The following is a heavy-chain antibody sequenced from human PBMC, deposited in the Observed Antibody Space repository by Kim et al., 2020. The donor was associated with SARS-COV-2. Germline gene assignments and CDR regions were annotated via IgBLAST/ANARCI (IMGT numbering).Heavy chain of an antibody. J-gene: IGHJ4*02. Sequence: SETLSLTCTVSGVSITSATWWTWVRQPPGKGLEWIGEMFHSGTTNYNPSLKSRVTISVDKSKNPFSLHLNSVTAADTAVYYCSGSTGWYSLDYWGQGTL. CDR2: MFHSGTT. D-gene: IGHD6-19*01. CDR1: GVSITSATW. CDR3: SGSTGWYSLDY. V-gene: IGHV4-4*02.